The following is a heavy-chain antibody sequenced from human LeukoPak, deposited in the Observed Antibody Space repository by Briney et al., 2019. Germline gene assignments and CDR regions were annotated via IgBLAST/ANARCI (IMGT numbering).Heavy chain of an antibody. V-gene: IGHV3-23*01. J-gene: IGHJ6*03. Sequence: GGSLRLSCAASGFTFSSYAMSWVRQAPGKGLEWVSAISGSGGSTYYADSVKGRFTISRDNSKNTLYLQMNSLRAEDTAVYYCAKVHTAMLYYYYYMDVWGKGTTVTVSS. CDR3: AKVHTAMLYYYYYMDV. D-gene: IGHD5-18*01. CDR1: GFTFSSYA. CDR2: ISGSGGST.